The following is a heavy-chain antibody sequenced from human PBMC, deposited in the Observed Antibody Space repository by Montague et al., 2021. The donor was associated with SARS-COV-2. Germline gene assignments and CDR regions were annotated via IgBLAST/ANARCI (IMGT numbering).Heavy chain of an antibody. Sequence: SLRLSCAASGFTFSSYAMSWVRQAPGKRLEWVSIIRASGDSAYYSDSVKGRCTISRDNSKSTLYLHLNGLRVEDTAGYYCGKDLIFYGTGRIDSWGQGTLVTVSS. D-gene: IGHD3-10*01. CDR1: GFTFSSYA. V-gene: IGHV3-23*01. CDR3: GKDLIFYGTGRIDS. CDR2: IRASGDSA. J-gene: IGHJ4*02.